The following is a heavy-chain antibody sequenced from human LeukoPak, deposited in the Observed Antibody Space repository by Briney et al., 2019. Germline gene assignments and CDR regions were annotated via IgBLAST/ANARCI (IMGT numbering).Heavy chain of an antibody. CDR3: TRHSGYDPRFDP. CDR1: GFTFSGSA. D-gene: IGHD5-12*01. J-gene: IGHJ5*02. CDR2: IRSKANSYAT. V-gene: IGHV3-73*01. Sequence: GGSLRLSCAASGFTFSGSAMHWVRQASGKGVEWVGRIRSKANSYATAYAASVKGRFTISRDDSKNTAYLQMNSLKTEDTAVYYCTRHSGYDPRFDPWGQGTLVTVSS.